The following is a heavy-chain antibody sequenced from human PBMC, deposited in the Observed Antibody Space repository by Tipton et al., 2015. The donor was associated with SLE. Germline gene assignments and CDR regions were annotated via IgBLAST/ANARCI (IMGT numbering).Heavy chain of an antibody. J-gene: IGHJ2*01. Sequence: QLVQSGAEVKKPGASVKVSCKASGYTFTGYYMHWVRQAPGQGLEWMGWINPGTGNTRYSQNLQDRVTFTRDTSATTAYMELSRLRYEDTAFYYCARDTAVAGFDYWGRGTLVTISS. V-gene: IGHV1-3*01. D-gene: IGHD6-19*01. CDR1: GYTFTGYY. CDR3: ARDTAVAGFDY. CDR2: INPGTGNT.